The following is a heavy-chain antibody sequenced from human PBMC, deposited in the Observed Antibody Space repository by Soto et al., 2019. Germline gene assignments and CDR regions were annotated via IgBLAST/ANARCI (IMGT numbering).Heavy chain of an antibody. CDR1: GYTFISYG. V-gene: IGHV1-18*01. CDR3: ARAGYATSWVGNLHPEVHGVEIDY. J-gene: IGHJ4*02. Sequence: QVKLVQSGAEVKKAGASVKVSCKASGYTFISYGIAWVRQAPGQGLEWRGWISTYNGKTNYAQKFQDRVTMTTVTSTSTDYMDVSSLSSDDTALYYCARAGYATSWVGNLHPEVHGVEIDYWGQRTLVTVST. D-gene: IGHD6-13*01. CDR2: ISTYNGKT.